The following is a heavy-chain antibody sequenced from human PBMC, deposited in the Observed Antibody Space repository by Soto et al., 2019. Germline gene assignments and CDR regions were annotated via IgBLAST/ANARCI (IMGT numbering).Heavy chain of an antibody. CDR2: INPSGGST. D-gene: IGHD3-22*01. CDR1: GYTFTSYY. J-gene: IGHJ4*02. V-gene: IGHV1-46*01. Sequence: QVQLVQSGAEVKKPGASVKVSCKASGYTFTSYYMHWVRQAPGQGLEWMGIINPSGGSTSYAQKFQGRVTMTRDTSTITVYMELSSLRSEDTAVYYCARDVYYDSSGYLSYYFDYCGQGTLVTVSS. CDR3: ARDVYYDSSGYLSYYFDY.